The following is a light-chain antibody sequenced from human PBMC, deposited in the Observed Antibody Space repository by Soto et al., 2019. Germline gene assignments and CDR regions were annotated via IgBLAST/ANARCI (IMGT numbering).Light chain of an antibody. J-gene: IGKJ2*01. CDR1: QSVSTN. CDR3: HQYDDGPYT. CDR2: GAS. V-gene: IGKV3-15*01. Sequence: EIVLTQSPATLSVSSGERATLSCRASQSVSTNVAWYQQIPGQTPRLLIYGASTRATGIPVRFSGSGSGTEFTLTISSLQSEDFAVYYCHQYDDGPYTFGQGTKVDIK.